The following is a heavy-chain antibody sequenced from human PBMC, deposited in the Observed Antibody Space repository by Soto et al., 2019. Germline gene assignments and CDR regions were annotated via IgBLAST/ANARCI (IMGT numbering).Heavy chain of an antibody. D-gene: IGHD3-10*01. CDR2: IYYSGTT. J-gene: IGHJ4*02. Sequence: SETLSLTCTVSGGSISSSSYYWGWIRQPPGKGLEWIGTIYYSGTTNYNPSLKSRVTISVDTSQNQFSLKLNSLTAADTAVYYCASLLGIKFDYWGQGALGTV. V-gene: IGHV4-39*01. CDR3: ASLLGIKFDY. CDR1: GGSISSSSYY.